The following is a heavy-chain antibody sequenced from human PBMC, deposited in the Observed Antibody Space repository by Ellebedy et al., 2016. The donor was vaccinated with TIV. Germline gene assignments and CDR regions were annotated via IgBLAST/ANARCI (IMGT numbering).Heavy chain of an antibody. J-gene: IGHJ4*02. V-gene: IGHV3-30*04. CDR1: GFTFYYYL. CDR2: VLEDGLQK. CDR3: ARVLGGGWRTADH. Sequence: GESLKISCGASGFTFYYYLMHWVRQAPGKGLEWVAVVLEDGLQKYYADSVQGRFTISRDHSKNTLYLEMNSLRTEDTALYYCARVLGGGWRTADHWGQGTLVTVTA. D-gene: IGHD6-19*01.